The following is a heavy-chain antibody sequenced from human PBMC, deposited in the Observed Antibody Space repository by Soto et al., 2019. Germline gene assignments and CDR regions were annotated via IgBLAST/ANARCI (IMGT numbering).Heavy chain of an antibody. CDR1: GFTFSSYA. D-gene: IGHD6-19*01. CDR3: AKDFSAVAGTTHY. CDR2: ISGSGGST. J-gene: IGHJ4*02. V-gene: IGHV3-23*01. Sequence: EVQLLESGGGLVQPGGSLRLSCAASGFTFSSYAMSWVRQAPGKGLEWVSAISGSGGSTYYADSVKGRFTISRDNSKNTLYLQMNSMRVEDTAVYDCAKDFSAVAGTTHYWGQGTLVTVSS.